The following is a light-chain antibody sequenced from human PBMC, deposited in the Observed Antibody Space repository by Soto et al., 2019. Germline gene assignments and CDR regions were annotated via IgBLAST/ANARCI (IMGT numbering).Light chain of an antibody. CDR3: QPYDSSLSGYV. CDR2: VNN. Sequence: QSVLTQPPSVSGAPGQRVTISCTGSSSNIGAGYDIHWYQQLPGTAPKLLIYVNNNRPSGVPDRFSGSKSGTSASLAITGLQAEDEADYYCQPYDSSLSGYVFGTGTKVTVL. V-gene: IGLV1-40*01. CDR1: SSNIGAGYD. J-gene: IGLJ1*01.